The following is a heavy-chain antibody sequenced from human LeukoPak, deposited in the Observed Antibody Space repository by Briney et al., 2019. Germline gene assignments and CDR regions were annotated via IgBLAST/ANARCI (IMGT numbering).Heavy chain of an antibody. V-gene: IGHV3-23*01. CDR1: GFTFSSYA. Sequence: GGSLRLSCAASGFTFSSYARNWVRQAPGKGLEWLSTISGSGASTYYADSVKGRFTISRDNSKNTLYLQMNSLRAEDTAVYYCAKFTIVGVTADFWGPGTLVTVSS. J-gene: IGHJ4*02. CDR2: ISGSGAST. D-gene: IGHD3-3*01. CDR3: AKFTIVGVTADF.